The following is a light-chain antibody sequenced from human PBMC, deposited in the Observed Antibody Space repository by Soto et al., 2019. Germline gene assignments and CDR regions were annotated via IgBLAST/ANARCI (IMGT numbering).Light chain of an antibody. CDR2: DVE. Sequence: QSALTQPASVSGSPGQSIAISCTGTSNDVGAYHFVSWFQQHPGKAPKLIIYDVENRPSGVSARFSASKSGNTASLTISGRQDEEEADYYCSSYVTDDTYVFGSGTKLTVL. J-gene: IGLJ1*01. CDR1: SNDVGAYHF. CDR3: SSYVTDDTYV. V-gene: IGLV2-14*03.